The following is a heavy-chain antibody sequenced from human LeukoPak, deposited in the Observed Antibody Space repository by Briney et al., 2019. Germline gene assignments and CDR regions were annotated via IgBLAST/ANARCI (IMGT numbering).Heavy chain of an antibody. Sequence: SETLSLTCAVSGGSISGGGYSWSWIRQPPGKGLEWIGYIYHSGSTYYNPSLKSRVTISVDRSKNQFSLKLSSVTAADTAVYYCARQYYDILTGYSGFDYWGQGTLVTVSS. V-gene: IGHV4-30-2*01. D-gene: IGHD3-9*01. J-gene: IGHJ4*02. CDR2: IYHSGST. CDR1: GGSISGGGYS. CDR3: ARQYYDILTGYSGFDY.